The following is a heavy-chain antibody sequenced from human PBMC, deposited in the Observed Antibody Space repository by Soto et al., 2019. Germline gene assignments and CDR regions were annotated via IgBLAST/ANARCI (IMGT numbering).Heavy chain of an antibody. CDR1: GGTFSSYA. CDR3: ARRDGYNLRSYDAFDI. D-gene: IGHD5-12*01. J-gene: IGHJ3*02. Sequence: SVKGSCKASGGTFSSYAISWVRQAPGQGLEWMGGIIPIFGTANYAQKFQGRVTITADESTSTAYMELSSLRSEDTAVYYCARRDGYNLRSYDAFDIWGQGTMVTVS. V-gene: IGHV1-69*13. CDR2: IIPIFGTA.